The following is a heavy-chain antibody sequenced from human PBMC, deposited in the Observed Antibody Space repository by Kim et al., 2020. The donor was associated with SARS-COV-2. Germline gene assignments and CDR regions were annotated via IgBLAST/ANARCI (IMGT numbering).Heavy chain of an antibody. CDR3: ARDRESLWFGELLTYYYYYGMDV. V-gene: IGHV3-33*01. CDR2: IWYDGSNK. Sequence: GGSLRLSCAASGFTFSSYGMHWVRQAPGKGLEWVAVIWYDGSNKYYADSVKGRFTISRDNSKNTLYLQMNSLRAEDTAVYYCARDRESLWFGELLTYYYYYGMDVWGQGTTVTVSS. CDR1: GFTFSSYG. D-gene: IGHD3-10*01. J-gene: IGHJ6*02.